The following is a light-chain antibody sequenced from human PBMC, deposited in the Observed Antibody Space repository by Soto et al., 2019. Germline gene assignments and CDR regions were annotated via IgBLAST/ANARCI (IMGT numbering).Light chain of an antibody. CDR1: QSISTY. V-gene: IGKV3-20*01. J-gene: IGKJ3*01. CDR3: QHYGGSFI. CDR2: DAS. Sequence: PGQRATLSCRASQSISTYLAWYQVKPGQAPRLLIYDASSRATGIPARFSGSGSGTDFTLSISRLEPEDFAVYYCQHYGGSFIFGPGTKVDI.